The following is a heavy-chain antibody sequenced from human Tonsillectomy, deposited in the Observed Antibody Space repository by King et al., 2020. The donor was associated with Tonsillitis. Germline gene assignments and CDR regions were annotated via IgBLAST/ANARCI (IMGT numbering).Heavy chain of an antibody. V-gene: IGHV3-21*01. Sequence: VQLVESGGGLVKPGGSLRLSCAASGFTFTDYRMNWVRQAPGKGLEWVSSISSGSSSIYYADSLRGRFTISRDNAKNSLYLQMNSLRAEDTAVYYCARDLYYGMDVRGQGTTVTVSS. CDR2: ISSGSSSI. J-gene: IGHJ6*02. CDR1: GFTFTDYR. CDR3: ARDLYYGMDV.